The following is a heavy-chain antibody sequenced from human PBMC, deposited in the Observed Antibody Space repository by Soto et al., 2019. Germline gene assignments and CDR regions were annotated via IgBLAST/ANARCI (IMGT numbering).Heavy chain of an antibody. CDR3: ASHYDMWSGYLSPVDY. CDR2: IDTGGAKI. Sequence: GGSLRLSCAASGYTFSDYYMSWIRQAPGKGREWIAYIDTGGAKIYYADSWKGRFTITRDNAKNSLYLEMNSLRDEDTAVYYCASHYDMWSGYLSPVDYWGQGTLVTVSS. D-gene: IGHD3-3*01. J-gene: IGHJ4*02. V-gene: IGHV3-11*01. CDR1: GYTFSDYY.